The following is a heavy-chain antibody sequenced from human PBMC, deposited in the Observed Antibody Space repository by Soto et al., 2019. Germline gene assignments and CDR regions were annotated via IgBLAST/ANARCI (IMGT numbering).Heavy chain of an antibody. J-gene: IGHJ4*02. CDR2: IYYSGST. CDR3: ARSSSGYYYYFDY. V-gene: IGHV4-59*01. Sequence: PSETLSPTCTVSGGSISSFYWSWVRQPPGKGLEWIRYIYYSGSTNYNPSLKSRVTISVDTSKNQFSLKLSSVTAADTAVYYCARSSSGYYYYFDYWGQGTLVTVSS. D-gene: IGHD3-22*01. CDR1: GGSISSFY.